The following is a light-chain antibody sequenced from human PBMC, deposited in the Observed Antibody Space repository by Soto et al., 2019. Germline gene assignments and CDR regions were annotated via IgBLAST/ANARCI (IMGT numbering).Light chain of an antibody. J-gene: IGKJ3*01. Sequence: IVLTQSPGTLSLSPGERATLSCRASQSVISTSLAWYQQKPGQAPRLLIYGASSRATGIPDRFSGSGSGTDFTLTISRLEPEDFAVYYCQYDGQLFGPGTKVDIK. CDR1: QSVISTS. CDR2: GAS. V-gene: IGKV3-20*01. CDR3: QYDGQL.